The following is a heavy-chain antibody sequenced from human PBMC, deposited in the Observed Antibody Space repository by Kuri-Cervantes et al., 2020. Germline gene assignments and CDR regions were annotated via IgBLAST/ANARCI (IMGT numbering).Heavy chain of an antibody. Sequence: GGSLRLSCTASEFTLSSFAMHWVRQAPGRGLEWVAVISSDESHIYYADSVKGRFAISRDSSKNTLYLQMNSLRAEDTAVYYCARAGLVGATSVLVWYFDLWGRGTLVTVSS. CDR3: ARAGLVGATSVLVWYFDL. CDR1: EFTLSSFA. V-gene: IGHV3-30*07. J-gene: IGHJ2*01. D-gene: IGHD1-26*01. CDR2: ISSDESHI.